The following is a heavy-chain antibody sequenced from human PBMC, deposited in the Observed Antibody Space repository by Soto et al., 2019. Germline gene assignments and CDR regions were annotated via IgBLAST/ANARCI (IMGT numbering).Heavy chain of an antibody. V-gene: IGHV1-46*03. CDR3: TRGLERYYFDY. J-gene: IGHJ4*02. D-gene: IGHD3-3*01. CDR1: GYTFTRHY. CDR2: INPSSGTI. Sequence: QVQLVQSGAEVKKPGASVKVSCKASGYTFTRHYMHWVRQAPGQGLEWMGIINPSSGTISHAQKFQSRVTMTRDTSTSTVYMEVSSLRSEDTAVYYCTRGLERYYFDYWGQGTLVTVSS.